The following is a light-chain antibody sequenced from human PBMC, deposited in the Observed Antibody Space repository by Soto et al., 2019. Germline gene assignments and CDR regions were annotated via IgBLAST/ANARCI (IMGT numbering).Light chain of an antibody. CDR3: QQYGSPPVT. Sequence: EIVMTQSPATLSVSPGERATLSCRASQSVSSNLAWYQQKPGQAPRLLIYGASTRATGIPARFSGSGSGTEFTLTISSLQSEDFAVYYCQQYGSPPVTFGQGTKVEIK. CDR1: QSVSSN. V-gene: IGKV3-15*01. J-gene: IGKJ1*01. CDR2: GAS.